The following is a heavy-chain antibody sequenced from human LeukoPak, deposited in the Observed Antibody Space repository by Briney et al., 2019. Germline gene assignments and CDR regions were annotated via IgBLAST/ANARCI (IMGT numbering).Heavy chain of an antibody. J-gene: IGHJ5*02. CDR1: GYSISSGYF. Sequence: SETLSLTCAVSGYSISSGYFWGWIRQPPGKGLEWIGSFYHSGSTHYNPSLRSRVTISVDMSENQFSLNLSSVTAADTAVYYCARHDFYSNYPHNWFDPWGQGTLVTISS. CDR3: ARHDFYSNYPHNWFDP. V-gene: IGHV4-38-2*01. CDR2: FYHSGST. D-gene: IGHD4-11*01.